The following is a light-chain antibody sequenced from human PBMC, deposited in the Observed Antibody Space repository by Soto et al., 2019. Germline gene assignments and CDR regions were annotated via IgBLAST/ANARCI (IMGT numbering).Light chain of an antibody. V-gene: IGKV3-11*01. CDR2: DAY. J-gene: IGKJ5*01. Sequence: EIVLTQSPATLSLSPGERATLSCRASQSISSYLDGYQQKRVQAPRLLIYDAYKMATGIPARFSGSGSGTDLTLTIRRLEPEDFEVYYCQQRGNVPITFGQGTRLEIK. CDR3: QQRGNVPIT. CDR1: QSISSY.